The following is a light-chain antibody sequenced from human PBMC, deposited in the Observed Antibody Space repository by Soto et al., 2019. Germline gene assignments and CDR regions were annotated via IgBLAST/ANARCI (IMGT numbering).Light chain of an antibody. CDR2: DNN. CDR3: GTWDSSLSAVV. J-gene: IGLJ2*01. V-gene: IGLV1-51*01. Sequence: QSVLTQPPSVSAAPGQKVTISCSGSSSNIGNNYVSWYQQLPGTAPKLLIYDNNKRPSGIPDRFSGSKSGTSATLGITGLQTGAEADYYCGTWDSSLSAVVFGGGTKLT. CDR1: SSNIGNNY.